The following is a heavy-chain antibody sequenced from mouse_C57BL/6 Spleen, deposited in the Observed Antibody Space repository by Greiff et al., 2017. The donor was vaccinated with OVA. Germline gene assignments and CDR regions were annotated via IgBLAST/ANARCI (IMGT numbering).Heavy chain of an antibody. CDR3: ARMVYYCSSDENYDAMDY. V-gene: IGHV8-8*01. Sequence: QVTLKVSGPGILQPSQTLSLTCSSSGFSLSTFGMGVGWIRPPSGKGLEWLAHIWWDDDKYYNPVLKSRLTISKDTSKNQFFLQTAHVDTADTATYYVARMVYYCSSDENYDAMDYWGQGTSVTVSS. CDR1: GFSLSTFGMG. D-gene: IGHD1-1*01. J-gene: IGHJ4*01. CDR2: IWWDDDK.